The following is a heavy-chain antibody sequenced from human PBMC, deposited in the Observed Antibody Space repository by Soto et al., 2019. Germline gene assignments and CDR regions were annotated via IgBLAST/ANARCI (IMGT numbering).Heavy chain of an antibody. CDR2: IIPIFGTA. CDR1: GGTFSSYA. D-gene: IGHD3-22*01. V-gene: IGHV1-69*01. CDR3: ARGGIWGTYDSSCYFDY. J-gene: IGHJ4*02. Sequence: QVQLVQSGAEVKKPGSSVKVSCKASGGTFSSYAISWVRQAPGQGLEWMGGIIPIFGTATYAQKFQGRVPFTADDSASTAYMELSSLRSEDTAVYYCARGGIWGTYDSSCYFDYWGQGTLVTVSS.